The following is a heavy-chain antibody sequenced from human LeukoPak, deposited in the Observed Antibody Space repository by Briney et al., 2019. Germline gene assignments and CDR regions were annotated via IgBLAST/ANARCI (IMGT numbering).Heavy chain of an antibody. CDR1: GGTFSSYT. Sequence: ASVKVSCKASGGTFSSYTISWVRQAPGQGREWMGRIIPILGIANYAQKFQGRVTITADKSTSTAYMELSSLRSEDTAVYYCARDGGGDYGGNRGHWGQGTLVTVSS. D-gene: IGHD4-23*01. J-gene: IGHJ4*02. CDR2: IIPILGIA. V-gene: IGHV1-69*04. CDR3: ARDGGGDYGGNRGH.